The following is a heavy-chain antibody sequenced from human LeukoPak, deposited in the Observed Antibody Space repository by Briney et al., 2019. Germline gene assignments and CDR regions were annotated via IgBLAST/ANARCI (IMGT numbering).Heavy chain of an antibody. D-gene: IGHD6-13*01. J-gene: IGHJ6*03. V-gene: IGHV3-48*04. CDR1: GFTFSSYG. Sequence: GGSLRLSCAASGFTFSSYGMNWVRQAPEKGLEWVSYISSSSSTIYYADSVKGRLTISRDNTKNSLYLQMNSLRAEDTAVYYCARDGGYSSSPDYYYYYYMDVWGKGTTVTVSS. CDR3: ARDGGYSSSPDYYYYYYMDV. CDR2: ISSSSSTI.